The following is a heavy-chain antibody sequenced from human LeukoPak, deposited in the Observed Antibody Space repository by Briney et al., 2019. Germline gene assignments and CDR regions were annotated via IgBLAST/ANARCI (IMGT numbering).Heavy chain of an antibody. CDR1: GGSISSYY. Sequence: SETLSLTCTVSGGSISSYYWSWIRQPPGKGLEWIGYIYYSGSTNYNPSLKSRVTISVDASKNQFSLKLSSVTAADTAVYYCARLWSGYDIDSDYWGHGTLVTVSS. CDR3: ARLWSGYDIDSDY. D-gene: IGHD5-12*01. CDR2: IYYSGST. J-gene: IGHJ4*01. V-gene: IGHV4-59*08.